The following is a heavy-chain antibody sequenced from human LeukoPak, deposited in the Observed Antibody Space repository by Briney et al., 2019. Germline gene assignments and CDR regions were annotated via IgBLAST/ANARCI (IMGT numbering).Heavy chain of an antibody. V-gene: IGHV4-59*12. Sequence: SETLSLTCTVSGGSISSYYWSWIRQPPGKGLEWIGYIYYSGSTNYNPSLKSRVTISVDTSKNQFSLKLSSVTAADTAVYYCARAPSPLGYCSGGSCYSDAFDIWGQGTMVTVSS. D-gene: IGHD2-15*01. CDR1: GGSISSYY. CDR2: IYYSGST. J-gene: IGHJ3*02. CDR3: ARAPSPLGYCSGGSCYSDAFDI.